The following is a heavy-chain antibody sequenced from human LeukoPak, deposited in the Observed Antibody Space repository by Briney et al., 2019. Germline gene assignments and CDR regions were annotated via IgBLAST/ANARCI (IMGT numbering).Heavy chain of an antibody. J-gene: IGHJ4*02. V-gene: IGHV3-7*05. CDR3: ARDKAYGDSEDY. Sequence: PGGSLSLSCAASGFTFNIYWMSWVRQAPGKGLEWVANINQDGSEKYCVDSVKGRFTISRDNAKNSLYLHMNSLRAEDTAVHYCARDKAYGDSEDYWGQGTLVTVSS. D-gene: IGHD4-17*01. CDR2: INQDGSEK. CDR1: GFTFNIYW.